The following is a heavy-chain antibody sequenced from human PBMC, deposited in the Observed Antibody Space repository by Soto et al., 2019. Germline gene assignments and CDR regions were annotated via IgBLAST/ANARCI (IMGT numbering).Heavy chain of an antibody. J-gene: IGHJ4*02. V-gene: IGHV1-18*01. D-gene: IGHD6-19*01. CDR1: GYTFHTYG. CDR2: ISTSKDYT. Sequence: QVQLVQSGAEVKKPGASVKVSCTASGYTFHTYGINWVRQAPGQGLEWVGWISTSKDYTHYTQRLQGRVIMTVDPSTSTAYMELMSLTSDDTAVYFCARADYGDHWGQGTLVTVSS. CDR3: ARADYGDH.